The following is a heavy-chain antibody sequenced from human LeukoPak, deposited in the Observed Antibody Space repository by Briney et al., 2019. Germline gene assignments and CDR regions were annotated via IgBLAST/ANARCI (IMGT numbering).Heavy chain of an antibody. D-gene: IGHD2-15*01. Sequence: SETLSLTCTVSGGSISSYYWSWIRQPAGKGLEWIGRIYTSGSTNYNPSLKSRVTMSVDTSKNQFSLKLSSVTAADTAVYYCARDLNYCSGGSCYLAFAFDIWGQGTMVTVSS. CDR3: ARDLNYCSGGSCYLAFAFDI. CDR2: IYTSGST. J-gene: IGHJ3*02. V-gene: IGHV4-4*07. CDR1: GGSISSYY.